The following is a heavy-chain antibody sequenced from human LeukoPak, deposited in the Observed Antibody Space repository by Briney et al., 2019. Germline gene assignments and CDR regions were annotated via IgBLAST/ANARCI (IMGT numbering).Heavy chain of an antibody. V-gene: IGHV1-18*01. CDR2: ISGNNGNT. CDR3: ARDGRTAVTTPIDY. J-gene: IGHJ4*02. Sequence: ASAKVSCKSSGYTFSTYGVSWVRQAPGQGLEWMGWISGNNGNTKYAQNLQGRVTMTADTSTSTAYMELRSLRSDDTAVYYCARDGRTAVTTPIDYWGQGTLVTVSS. CDR1: GYTFSTYG. D-gene: IGHD4-17*01.